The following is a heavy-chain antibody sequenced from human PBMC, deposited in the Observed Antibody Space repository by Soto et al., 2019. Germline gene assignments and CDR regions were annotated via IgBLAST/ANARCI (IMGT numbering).Heavy chain of an antibody. V-gene: IGHV4-30-2*01. CDR3: ARGDDILSTAYFDY. J-gene: IGHJ4*02. Sequence: QLQLQESGSGLVKPSQTLSLTCAVSGGSISSGGYSWSWIRQPPGKGLEWIGYIYHSGSTYYNPSLKSRVTISVDRSKNQFSLKLSSVTAADTAVYYCARGDDILSTAYFDYWGQGTLVTVSS. CDR1: GGSISSGGYS. CDR2: IYHSGST. D-gene: IGHD3-9*01.